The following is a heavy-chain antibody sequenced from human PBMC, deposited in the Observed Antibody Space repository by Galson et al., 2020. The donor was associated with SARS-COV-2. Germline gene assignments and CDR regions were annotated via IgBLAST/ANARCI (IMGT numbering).Heavy chain of an antibody. Sequence: QAGGSLRLSCAGSGFTFSNYGIHWVRQAPGKGLEWVAFISFDGSTVYYADSVKGRFTISRDNSKNTLYLQMNGLRAEDTALYYCARLQSQFQYHFDGSGTLDYWGQGTLVIVSS. V-gene: IGHV3-30*03. CDR2: ISFDGSTV. CDR1: GFTFSNYG. J-gene: IGHJ4*02. D-gene: IGHD3-22*01. CDR3: ARLQSQFQYHFDGSGTLDY.